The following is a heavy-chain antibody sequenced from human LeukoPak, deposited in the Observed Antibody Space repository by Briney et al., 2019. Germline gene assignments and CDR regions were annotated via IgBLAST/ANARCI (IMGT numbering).Heavy chain of an antibody. D-gene: IGHD6-13*01. CDR3: TRKFPMQPMDY. J-gene: IGHJ4*02. CDR2: IRSKAYGGTT. CDR1: GFTFGDYA. V-gene: IGHV3-49*03. Sequence: GGSLRLSCIVTGFTFGDYAMSWFRQAPGKGLEWVGFIRSKAYGGTTEYAASVEGRFSISRDDSKCIAYLQMNSLKTEDTAMYYCTRKFPMQPMDYWGQGTLVTVSS.